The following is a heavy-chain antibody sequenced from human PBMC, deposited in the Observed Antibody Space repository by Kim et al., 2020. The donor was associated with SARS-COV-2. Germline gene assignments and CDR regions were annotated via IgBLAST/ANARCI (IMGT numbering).Heavy chain of an antibody. J-gene: IGHJ6*03. CDR3: ATTEKGYSNWAADDYYYMDV. CDR1: GGSISSSSYY. V-gene: IGHV4-39*01. Sequence: SETLSLTCTVSGGSISSSSYYWGWIRQPPGKGLEWIGSIYYSGSTYYNPSLKSRVTISVDTSKNQFSLKLSSVTAADTAVYYCATTEKGYSNWAADDYYYMDVWGKGTTVTVSS. CDR2: IYYSGST. D-gene: IGHD4-4*01.